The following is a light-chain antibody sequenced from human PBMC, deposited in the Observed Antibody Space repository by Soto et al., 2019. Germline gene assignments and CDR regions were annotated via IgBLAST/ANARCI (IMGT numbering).Light chain of an antibody. J-gene: IGKJ1*01. CDR1: QSISSW. Sequence: DIQMTQSPSTLSASVGDRVTITCRASQSISSWLAWYQQKPGKAPKLLIYDASSLESGVPSRFSGSGSGTEFTLTNSSLQPDDFATYYCQQYNSYSVTFGQGTKVEIK. CDR3: QQYNSYSVT. V-gene: IGKV1-5*01. CDR2: DAS.